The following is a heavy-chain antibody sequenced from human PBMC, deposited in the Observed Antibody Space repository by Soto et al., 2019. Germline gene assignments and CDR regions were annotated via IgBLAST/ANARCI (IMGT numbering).Heavy chain of an antibody. CDR2: INPSGGST. Sequence: QVQLVQSGAEVKKPGASVKVSCKASGYTFTSYYMHWVRQAPGQGLEWMGIINPSGGSTSYAQKCQGRVTMTRDTSTSTVYMELSSLRSEDTAVYYCARSWRDHYGMDVWGQGTTVTVSS. V-gene: IGHV1-46*01. CDR3: ARSWRDHYGMDV. CDR1: GYTFTSYY. J-gene: IGHJ6*02.